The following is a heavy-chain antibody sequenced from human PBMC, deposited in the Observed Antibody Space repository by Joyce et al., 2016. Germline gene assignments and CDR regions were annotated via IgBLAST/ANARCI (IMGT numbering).Heavy chain of an antibody. CDR3: VRVGYYASGSYFLHI. CDR1: GFTFSDYA. D-gene: IGHD3-10*01. J-gene: IGHJ3*02. Sequence: EVQLVESGGGLVQPGGSLRLSCSGSGFTFSDYAMHWVRQAPVKGLEFVSASRSDGQNTYYADSVKGRFTISRDNSKNTLYLQMSSLRADDTAVYYCVRVGYYASGSYFLHIWGQGTMVTVSS. CDR2: SRSDGQNT. V-gene: IGHV3-64D*06.